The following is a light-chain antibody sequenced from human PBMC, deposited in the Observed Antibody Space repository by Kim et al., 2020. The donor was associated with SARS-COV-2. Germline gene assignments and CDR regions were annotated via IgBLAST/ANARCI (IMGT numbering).Light chain of an antibody. CDR1: SLRRYY. CDR2: GKN. Sequence: SSELTQDPAVSVALGQTVKITCQGDSLRRYYATWYQQRPGQAPIVVIYGKNNRPSGVPDRFSGSNSGNTASLIITGAQADDEADYYCNSRDSSGNHDVVFGGGTQLTVL. V-gene: IGLV3-19*01. CDR3: NSRDSSGNHDVV. J-gene: IGLJ2*01.